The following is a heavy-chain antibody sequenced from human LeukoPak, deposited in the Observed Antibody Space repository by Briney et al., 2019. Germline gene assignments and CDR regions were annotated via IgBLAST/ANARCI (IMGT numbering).Heavy chain of an antibody. CDR2: INPNSGGT. Sequence: GASVKVSCKASGYTFTGYYMHWVRQAPGQGLEWMGWINPNSGGTNYAQKFQGRVTMTRDTSISTAYMELSRLRSDDTAVYYCARDSRRIVATITALGYWGQGTLVTVSS. V-gene: IGHV1-2*02. CDR3: ARDSRRIVATITALGY. D-gene: IGHD5-12*01. J-gene: IGHJ4*02. CDR1: GYTFTGYY.